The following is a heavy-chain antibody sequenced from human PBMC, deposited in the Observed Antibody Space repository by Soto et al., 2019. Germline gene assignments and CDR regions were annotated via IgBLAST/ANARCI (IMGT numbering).Heavy chain of an antibody. J-gene: IGHJ4*02. CDR2: IIPILGIA. Sequence: ASVKVSCKASGGTFSSYTISWVRQAPGQGLEWMGRIIPILGIANYAQKFQGRVTITADKSTSTAYMELSSLRSEDTAVYYCARFSFCSGGSCYSSLSGFDYWGQGTLVTVSS. CDR1: GGTFSSYT. D-gene: IGHD2-15*01. V-gene: IGHV1-69*02. CDR3: ARFSFCSGGSCYSSLSGFDY.